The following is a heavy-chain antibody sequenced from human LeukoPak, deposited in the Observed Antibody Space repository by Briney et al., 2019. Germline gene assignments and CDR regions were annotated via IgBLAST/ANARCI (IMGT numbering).Heavy chain of an antibody. CDR3: ARELESSSWYALCCPDY. CDR2: ISYDGSNK. CDR1: GFTFSSYA. V-gene: IGHV3-30*04. Sequence: GRSLRLSCAASGFTFSSYAMHWVRQAPGKGLEWVAVISYDGSNKYYADSVKGRFTISRDNSKNTLYLQMNSLRAEDTAVYYCARELESSSWYALCCPDYWGQGTLVTVSS. J-gene: IGHJ4*02. D-gene: IGHD6-13*01.